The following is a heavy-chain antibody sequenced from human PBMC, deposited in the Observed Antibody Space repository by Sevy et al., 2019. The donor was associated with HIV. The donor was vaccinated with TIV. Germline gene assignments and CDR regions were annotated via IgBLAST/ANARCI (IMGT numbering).Heavy chain of an antibody. CDR1: GFTFSSYA. CDR2: ISGSGGST. Sequence: GGSLRLSCAASGFTFSSYAMSWVRQAPGKGLEWVSAISGSGGSTYYADSVKGRFTISRDNSKNTLYLQMNSLGAEDKAVYYCAKEADCSSTSCYQLYYYYYYGMDVWGQGTTVTVSS. D-gene: IGHD2-2*01. V-gene: IGHV3-23*01. J-gene: IGHJ6*02. CDR3: AKEADCSSTSCYQLYYYYYYGMDV.